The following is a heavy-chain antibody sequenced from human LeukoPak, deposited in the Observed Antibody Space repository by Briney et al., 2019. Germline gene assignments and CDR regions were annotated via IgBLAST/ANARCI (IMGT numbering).Heavy chain of an antibody. CDR3: AKVSSVYYYDSSGPLGY. CDR2: ISWNSGSI. Sequence: GRSLRLSCAASGFTFDDYAMHWVRQAPGKGLGWVSGISWNSGSIGYADSVKGRFTISRDNAKNSLYLQMNSLRAEDTALYYCAKVSSVYYYDSSGPLGYWGQGTLVTVSS. D-gene: IGHD3-22*01. V-gene: IGHV3-9*01. CDR1: GFTFDDYA. J-gene: IGHJ4*02.